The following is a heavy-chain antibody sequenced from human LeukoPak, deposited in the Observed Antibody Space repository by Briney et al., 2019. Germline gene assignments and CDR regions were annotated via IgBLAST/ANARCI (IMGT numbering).Heavy chain of an antibody. CDR3: ARDAGGTYRSYYALHV. CDR2: IIPMFGAP. CDR1: GDSFSNYG. V-gene: IGHV1-69*13. J-gene: IGHJ6*02. D-gene: IGHD3-16*01. Sequence: SVKVSCKASGDSFSNYGFSWVRQAPGQGLEWMGGIIPMFGAPNYAQRFKGRVTITAGAFTSTVYMELSSLTSDDTAVYYCARDAGGTYRSYYALHVWGQGATVTVS.